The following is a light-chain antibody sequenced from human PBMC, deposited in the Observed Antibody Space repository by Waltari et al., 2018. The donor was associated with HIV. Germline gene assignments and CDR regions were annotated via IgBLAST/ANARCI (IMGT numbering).Light chain of an antibody. CDR3: QQTYTIPPT. CDR2: WAS. Sequence: DIVMPQFPDSLAVYLGESAHIECKYSQNVFYSSNNKNYLSWYQHKQGQPPKLSIYWASSRQSGVPDRFSGSGSGTDFTLTISSLQAEDVAVYFCQQTYTIPPTFGGGTKVEIK. J-gene: IGKJ4*01. V-gene: IGKV4-1*01. CDR1: QNVFYSSNNKNY.